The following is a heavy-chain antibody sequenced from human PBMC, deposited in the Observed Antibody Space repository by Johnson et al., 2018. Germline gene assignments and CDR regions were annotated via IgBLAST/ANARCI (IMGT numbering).Heavy chain of an antibody. Sequence: QVQLVESGGGVVQPGRSLRLSCAASGFVFSTYGMNWVRQAPDKGLEWVALVWNDGSKQYYADSVKGRFIYSRYNSKSTLFLQMASLRVEDKAVYYCAREDWNYGRGTLDMWGQGTMVAVSS. CDR1: GFVFSTYG. J-gene: IGHJ3*01. V-gene: IGHV3-33*01. CDR2: VWNDGSKQ. CDR3: AREDWNYGRGTLDM. D-gene: IGHD1-7*01.